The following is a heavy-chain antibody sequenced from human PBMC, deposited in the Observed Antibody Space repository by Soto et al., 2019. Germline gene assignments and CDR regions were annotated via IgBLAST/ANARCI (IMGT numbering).Heavy chain of an antibody. CDR3: ARGLSWSPYFES. V-gene: IGHV4-59*11. J-gene: IGHJ4*02. Sequence: QVQLQESGPGLVKPSETLSLTCTVSGASISTQSWNWIRQAPGKGLEWIGYLYYSGTTNYIPSLKSRVTISADTSKNQVSLKLTSVTAADTAVYFCARGLSWSPYFESWGQGILVTVSS. D-gene: IGHD3-3*01. CDR2: LYYSGTT. CDR1: GASISTQS.